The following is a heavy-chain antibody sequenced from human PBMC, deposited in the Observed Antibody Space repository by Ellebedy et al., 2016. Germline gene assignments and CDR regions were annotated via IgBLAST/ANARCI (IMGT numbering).Heavy chain of an antibody. CDR3: RQGHYFDQ. CDR2: ISGAGYTT. J-gene: IGHJ4*02. V-gene: IGHV3-23*01. Sequence: GESLKISXATSGFSFSNYFMTWIRRAPGKGLEWVATISGAGYTTFFADSVKGRFTISRDNSKNTLYLQMNNLRVEDTALYYCRQGHYFDQWGQGALVTVSS. CDR1: GFSFSNYF.